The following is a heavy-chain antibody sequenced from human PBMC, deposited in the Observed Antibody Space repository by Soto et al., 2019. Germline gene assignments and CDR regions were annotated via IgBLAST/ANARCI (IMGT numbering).Heavy chain of an antibody. V-gene: IGHV3-33*01. CDR2: IWYDGSNK. D-gene: IGHD1-26*01. J-gene: IGHJ4*02. CDR1: GFTFSSYG. CDR3: ACPLSGSYQILRDY. Sequence: GGSLRLSCAASGFTFSSYGMHWVRQAPGKGLEWVAVIWYDGSNKYYADSVKGRFTISRDNSKNTLYLQMNSLRAEDTAVYYCACPLSGSYQILRDYWGQGTLVTVSS.